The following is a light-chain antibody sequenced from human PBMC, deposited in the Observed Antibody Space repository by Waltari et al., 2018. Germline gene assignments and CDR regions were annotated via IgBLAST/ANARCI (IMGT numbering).Light chain of an antibody. CDR3: QQTYSTPPT. V-gene: IGKV1-39*01. CDR2: AAS. J-gene: IGKJ2*01. Sequence: DIQMTQSPSSVSASVGDRVTITCLASQNIRNYLNWYQQKPGEAPKLLIYAASTLQSAVPSRFSGSGSGTDFSLTISVLRPEDFAIYYCQQTYSTPPTFGQGTKMEIK. CDR1: QNIRNY.